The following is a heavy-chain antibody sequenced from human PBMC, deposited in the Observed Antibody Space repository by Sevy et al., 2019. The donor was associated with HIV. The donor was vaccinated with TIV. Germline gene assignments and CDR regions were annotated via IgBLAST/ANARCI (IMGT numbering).Heavy chain of an antibody. CDR1: GFSVSSYY. Sequence: GGSLRLSCAASGFSVSSYYMGWVRQAPGKGLEWVSTKESGGQTYYADSVRDRFTIARNESANNWLLQLNNLRAENTGVYCSARMTSTWSIDSWGQGTLVTVSS. V-gene: IGHV3-53*01. J-gene: IGHJ4*02. CDR3: ARMTSTWSIDS. CDR2: KESGGQT.